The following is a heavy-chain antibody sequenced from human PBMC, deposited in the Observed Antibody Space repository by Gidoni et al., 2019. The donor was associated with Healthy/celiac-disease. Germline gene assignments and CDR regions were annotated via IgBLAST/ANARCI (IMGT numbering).Heavy chain of an antibody. CDR3: AKVDRYYYDSSGNAFDI. CDR2: ISGSGGSK. V-gene: IGHV3-23*01. J-gene: IGHJ3*02. CDR1: GFTFSSYA. D-gene: IGHD3-22*01. Sequence: EVQLLDSGGGLVPPGGSLRLSCAPSGFTFSSYAMSWVRQAPGKGLEGGLAISGSGGSKYYADSVKGRFTISRDNSKNTLYLQMNSLRAEDTAVYYCAKVDRYYYDSSGNAFDIWGQGTMVTVSS.